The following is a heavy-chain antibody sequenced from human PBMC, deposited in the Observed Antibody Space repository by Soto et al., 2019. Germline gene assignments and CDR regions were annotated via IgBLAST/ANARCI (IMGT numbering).Heavy chain of an antibody. V-gene: IGHV3-30-3*01. Sequence: QVQLAESGGGVVQPGRSLRLSCAASGFTFSSYAMHWVRQAPGKGLEWVAVISYDGSNKYYADSVKGRFTISRDNSKNTLYLQMNSLRAEDTAVYYCARDRVVVVPAAMVLGWFDPWGQGTLVTVSS. D-gene: IGHD2-2*01. CDR2: ISYDGSNK. CDR1: GFTFSSYA. CDR3: ARDRVVVVPAAMVLGWFDP. J-gene: IGHJ5*02.